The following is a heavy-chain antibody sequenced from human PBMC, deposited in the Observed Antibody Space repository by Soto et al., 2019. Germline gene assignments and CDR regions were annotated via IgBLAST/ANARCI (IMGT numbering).Heavy chain of an antibody. CDR1: GYTFTSYD. D-gene: IGHD6-19*01. V-gene: IGHV1-8*01. Sequence: QVQLVQSGAEVKKPGASVKVSCKTSGYTFTSYDIHWVRQATGQGPEWMGWMNANSGNSVYAQKFQGRITLTRKTSMSTVYMELSSLRSEDTAVYYCARTRFGAVAGTWGQGTLVTVSS. CDR3: ARTRFGAVAGT. CDR2: MNANSGNS. J-gene: IGHJ5*02.